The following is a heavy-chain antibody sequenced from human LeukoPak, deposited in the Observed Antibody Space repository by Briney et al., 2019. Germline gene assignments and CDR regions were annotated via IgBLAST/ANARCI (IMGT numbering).Heavy chain of an antibody. CDR1: GGSISSYY. CDR3: ARVLLGITTPFDY. CDR2: IYYSGST. J-gene: IGHJ4*02. V-gene: IGHV4-59*12. Sequence: SETLSLTCTVSGGSISSYYWSWIRQPQGKGLEWIGYIYYSGSTNYNPSLKSRVTISVDTSKNQLSLKLSSVTAADTAVYYCARVLLGITTPFDYWGQGTLVTVSS. D-gene: IGHD1-14*01.